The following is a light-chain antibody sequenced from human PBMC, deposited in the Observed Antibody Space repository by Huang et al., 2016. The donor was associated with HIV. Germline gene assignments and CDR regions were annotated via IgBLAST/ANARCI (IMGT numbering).Light chain of an antibody. Sequence: DTVMTQTPATLSVSPGARATLSCRASQSVGSKLAWFQQKPGQAPRLLIHGASTRATGIPARFSGSGSGTDFTLTISSLQSEDFAVYYCQQYNNWPYTFGQGTKLEIK. CDR1: QSVGSK. J-gene: IGKJ2*01. CDR2: GAS. V-gene: IGKV3-15*01. CDR3: QQYNNWPYT.